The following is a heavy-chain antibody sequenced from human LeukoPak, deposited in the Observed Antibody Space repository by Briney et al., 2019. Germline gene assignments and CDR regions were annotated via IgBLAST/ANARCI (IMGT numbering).Heavy chain of an antibody. CDR3: AREGDYYDSSRNLGF. J-gene: IGHJ4*02. D-gene: IGHD3-22*01. CDR2: ISVYNGHT. V-gene: IGHV1-18*01. CDR1: GYTFTSHG. Sequence: ASVKVSCKASGYTFTSHGINWVRQAPGQGLEWMGWISVYNGHTNYAPKLQGRVTMTIDTSTSTAYMELRSLRSDDTAVYYCAREGDYYDSSRNLGFWGQGTLVTVSS.